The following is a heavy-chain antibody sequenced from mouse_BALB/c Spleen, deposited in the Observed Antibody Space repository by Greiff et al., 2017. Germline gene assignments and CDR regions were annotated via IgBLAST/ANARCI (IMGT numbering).Heavy chain of an antibody. Sequence: EVQRVESGGGLVKPGGSLKLSCAASGFTFSSYAMSWVRQTPEKRLEWVATISSGGSYTYYPDSVKGRFTISRDNAKNTLYLQMSSLRSEDTAMYYCARLTVVAKDAMDYWGQGTSVTVSS. D-gene: IGHD1-1*01. CDR2: ISSGGSYT. V-gene: IGHV5-9-3*01. CDR1: GFTFSSYA. CDR3: ARLTVVAKDAMDY. J-gene: IGHJ4*01.